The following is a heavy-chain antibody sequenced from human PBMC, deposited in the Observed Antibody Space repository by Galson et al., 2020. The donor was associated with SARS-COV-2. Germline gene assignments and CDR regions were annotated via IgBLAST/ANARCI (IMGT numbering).Heavy chain of an antibody. V-gene: IGHV3-30*18. CDR3: AKDRGVITKDYYYGMDV. J-gene: IGHJ6*02. D-gene: IGHD3-10*01. Sequence: GGSLRLSCAASGFTFSSYGMHWVRQAPGKGLEWVAVISYDGSNKYYADSVKGRFTISRDNSKNTLYLQMNSLRAEDTAVYYCAKDRGVITKDYYYGMDVWGQGTTVTVSS. CDR1: GFTFSSYG. CDR2: ISYDGSNK.